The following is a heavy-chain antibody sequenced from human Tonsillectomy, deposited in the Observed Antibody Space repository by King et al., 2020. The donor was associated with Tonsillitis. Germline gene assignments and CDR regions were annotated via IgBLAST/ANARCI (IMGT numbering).Heavy chain of an antibody. CDR1: GSSVTNYW. J-gene: IGHJ4*02. Sequence: VQLVESGAEVKKPGESLKISCKGSGSSVTNYWIGWVRQIPGKGLELMGIIYPCDSDPSYRPSFPGQCTISAAKSISTVYLPWRSLKASDNAMYYCARHLVRRASASNPGDYYFDYWGQGSLVTVSS. CDR2: IYPCDSDP. CDR3: ARHLVRRASASNPGDYYFDY. D-gene: IGHD3-16*01. V-gene: IGHV5-51*01.